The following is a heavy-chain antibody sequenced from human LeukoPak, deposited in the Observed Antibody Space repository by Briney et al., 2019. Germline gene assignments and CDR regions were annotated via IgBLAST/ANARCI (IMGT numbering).Heavy chain of an antibody. D-gene: IGHD3-10*01. CDR3: ARSLYYGSDSFDI. V-gene: IGHV4-59*01. Sequence: PAETLSLTCTVSGGSIRSYYWSWIRQPPGKGLEWIGYIYYSGSTNYNPSLKSRVTISVDTSKNQFSLKLSSVTAADTAVYYCARSLYYGSDSFDIWGQGTMVSVSS. CDR1: GGSIRSYY. J-gene: IGHJ3*02. CDR2: IYYSGST.